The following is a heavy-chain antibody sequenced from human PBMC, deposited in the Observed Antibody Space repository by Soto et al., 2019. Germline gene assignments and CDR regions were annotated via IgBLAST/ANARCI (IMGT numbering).Heavy chain of an antibody. V-gene: IGHV3-74*02. D-gene: IGHD3-10*01. CDR1: GFTFSSYW. CDR3: ESDLSGRADV. J-gene: IGHJ6*02. Sequence: EVQLVESGGGLVRPGGSLRLSCAASGFTFSSYWMHWVRQAPGKGLVWVSRMNEDGGTTDYADSVKGRFTISRDNAKNTLYLQMNSLRGKDTAVYYCESDLSGRADVWGQGTTVTVSS. CDR2: MNEDGGTT.